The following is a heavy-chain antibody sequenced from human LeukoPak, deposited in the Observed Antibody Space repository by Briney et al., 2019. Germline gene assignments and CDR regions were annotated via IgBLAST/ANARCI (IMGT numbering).Heavy chain of an antibody. D-gene: IGHD6-19*01. V-gene: IGHV1-69*13. J-gene: IGHJ4*02. CDR2: IIPIFGTA. CDR3: ARDRESSGWLIDY. CDR1: GGTFSSYA. Sequence: SVKVSCKASGGTFSSYAISWVRQAPGQGLEWMGGIIPIFGTANYAQKFQGRVTITADESTSTAYMELSSLRSEDTAVYYCARDRESSGWLIDYWGQGTLVTVSS.